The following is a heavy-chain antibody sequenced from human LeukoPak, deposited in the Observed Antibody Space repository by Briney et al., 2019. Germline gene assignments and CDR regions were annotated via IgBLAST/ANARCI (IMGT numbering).Heavy chain of an antibody. J-gene: IGHJ4*02. D-gene: IGHD6-6*01. Sequence: GGSLRLSCAASGFTFSSYAMSWVRQAPGKGLEWVSAISGSGGSTYYADSVRGRFTISRDNSKNTLYLQMNSLRAEDAAVYYCAKHVPYVSYSSSSGGSFIDYWGQGTLVTVSS. CDR3: AKHVPYVSYSSSSGGSFIDY. V-gene: IGHV3-23*01. CDR2: ISGSGGST. CDR1: GFTFSSYA.